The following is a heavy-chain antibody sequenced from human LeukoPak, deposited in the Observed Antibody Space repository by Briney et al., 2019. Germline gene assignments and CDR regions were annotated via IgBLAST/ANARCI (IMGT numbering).Heavy chain of an antibody. V-gene: IGHV3-30*02. CDR3: AKDGPYSGSYYYFDY. CDR1: GFTFSSYG. CDR2: IWYDGSNK. Sequence: GGSLRLSCAASGFTFSSYGMHWVRQAPGKGLEWVAVIWYDGSNKYYADSVKGRFTISRDNSKNTLYLQMNSLRAEDTAVYYCAKDGPYSGSYYYFDYWGQGTLVTVSS. D-gene: IGHD1-26*01. J-gene: IGHJ4*02.